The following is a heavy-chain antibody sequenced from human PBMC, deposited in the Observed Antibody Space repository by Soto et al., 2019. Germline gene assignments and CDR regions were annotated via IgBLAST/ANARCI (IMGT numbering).Heavy chain of an antibody. V-gene: IGHV4-30-4*01. D-gene: IGHD2-2*01. CDR3: ARGVADIVLVPAATT. CDR1: GGSISSGDYY. CDR2: IYYSGST. J-gene: IGHJ5*02. Sequence: QVQLQESGPGLVKPSQTLSLTCTVSGGSISSGDYYWSWIRQPPGKGLEWIGYIYYSGSTYYNPSLKSRVTISVDTSKNQFSLKLSSVTASDTAVYYCARGVADIVLVPAATTWGQGTLVTVSS.